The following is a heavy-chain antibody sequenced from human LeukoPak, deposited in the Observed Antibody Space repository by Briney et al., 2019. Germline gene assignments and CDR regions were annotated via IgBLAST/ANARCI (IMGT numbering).Heavy chain of an antibody. J-gene: IGHJ4*02. CDR2: ISAYNGNT. V-gene: IGHV1-18*01. CDR3: ARDAGDILTGYYWFPFDY. Sequence: ASVKVSCKASGYTFTSYGISWVRRAPGQGLEWMGWISAYNGNTNYAQKLQGRVTMTTDTSTSTAYMELRSLRSDDTAVYYCARDAGDILTGYYWFPFDYWGQGTLVTVSS. D-gene: IGHD3-9*01. CDR1: GYTFTSYG.